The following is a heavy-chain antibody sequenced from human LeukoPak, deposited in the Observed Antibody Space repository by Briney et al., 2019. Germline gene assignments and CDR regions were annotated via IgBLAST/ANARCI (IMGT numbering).Heavy chain of an antibody. CDR3: VRSSSSQTAEDL. J-gene: IGHJ5*02. Sequence: GGSLRLSCAASGFDFSNYGMHWVRQAPGKGLEWVSFIQYDGINKYFAESVRGRFTISRDNSKNMLYLQMNSLRVEDTAIYYCVRSSSSQTAEDLWGQGALVTVSS. CDR2: IQYDGINK. CDR1: GFDFSNYG. V-gene: IGHV3-30*02. D-gene: IGHD2-21*02.